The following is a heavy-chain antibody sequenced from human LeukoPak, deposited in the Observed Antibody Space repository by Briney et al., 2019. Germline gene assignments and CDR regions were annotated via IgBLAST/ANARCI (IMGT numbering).Heavy chain of an antibody. CDR3: ARDEREGGLDY. J-gene: IGHJ4*02. CDR1: GGSFSGYY. D-gene: IGHD1-26*01. CDR2: INHSGST. Sequence: SETLSLTCAVYGGSFSGYYWSWIRQPPGKGLEWIGEINHSGSTNYNPSLKSRVTISVDTSKNQSSLKLSSVTAADTAVYYCARDEREGGLDYWGQGTLVTVSS. V-gene: IGHV4-34*01.